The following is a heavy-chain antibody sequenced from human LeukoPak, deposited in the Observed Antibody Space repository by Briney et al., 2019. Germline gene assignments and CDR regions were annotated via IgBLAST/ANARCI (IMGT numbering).Heavy chain of an antibody. CDR1: GYTFTIFV. CDR3: ARDRYSWNALASPFGY. V-gene: IGHV1-18*04. Sequence: ASVKASCKASGYTFTIFVISGVRQAPRQGLEWMGWISAYNGNTTYAQKLPGRVTTTTDTSTSTAYMVLRSLRSDDTAVYYCARDRYSWNALASPFGYWGRGTLVTVSS. D-gene: IGHD1-1*01. J-gene: IGHJ4*02. CDR2: ISAYNGNT.